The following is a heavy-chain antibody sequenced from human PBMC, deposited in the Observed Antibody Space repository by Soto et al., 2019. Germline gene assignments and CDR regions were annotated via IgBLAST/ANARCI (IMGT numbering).Heavy chain of an antibody. CDR3: AGGSGSYYKTYYYYGMDV. D-gene: IGHD3-10*01. CDR1: GYTFTSYA. Sequence: ASVKVSCKASGYTFTSYAMHWVRQAPGQRLEWMGWINAGNGNTKYSQKFQGRVTITRDTSASTAYMELSSLRSEDTAVYYCAGGSGSYYKTYYYYGMDVGGQGTTVTVSS. J-gene: IGHJ6*02. V-gene: IGHV1-3*01. CDR2: INAGNGNT.